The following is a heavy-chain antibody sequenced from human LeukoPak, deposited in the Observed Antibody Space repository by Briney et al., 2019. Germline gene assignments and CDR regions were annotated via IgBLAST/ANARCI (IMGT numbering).Heavy chain of an antibody. V-gene: IGHV3-74*01. CDR1: GLTLSTYW. CDR3: ARETTVIREWYFDL. J-gene: IGHJ2*01. CDR2: MNSDGSST. D-gene: IGHD4-17*01. Sequence: PGGSLRLSCAASGLTLSTYWMHWVRQAPGKGLVWVSRMNSDGSSTTYADSVKGRFTISRDNAMNTLYLQMNSLRAEDTGVYYCARETTVIREWYFDLWGRGTLVTVAS.